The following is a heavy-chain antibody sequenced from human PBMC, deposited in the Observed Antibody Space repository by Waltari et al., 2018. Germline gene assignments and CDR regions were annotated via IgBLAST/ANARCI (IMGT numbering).Heavy chain of an antibody. D-gene: IGHD3-22*01. CDR1: GFTFSSYS. J-gene: IGHJ4*02. V-gene: IGHV3-48*01. CDR3: ARDRPRRVYDSSGSRHAWFDY. Sequence: EVQLVESGGGLVQPGGSLRLSCAASGFTFSSYSMTWVRQAPGTGLEWVSYFSSSSRTIYNADSVKGRFTISRDNAKNLLYLQMNSLRAEDTAVYYCARDRPRRVYDSSGSRHAWFDYWGQGTLVTVSS. CDR2: FSSSSRTI.